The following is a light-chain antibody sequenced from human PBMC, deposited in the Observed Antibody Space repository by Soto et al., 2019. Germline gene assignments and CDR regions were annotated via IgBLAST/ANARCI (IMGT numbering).Light chain of an antibody. V-gene: IGLV1-40*01. J-gene: IGLJ2*01. CDR3: QSYDNILSAVV. Sequence: QSVLTQPPSGSGAPGQRVTISCTGSSSSVGAGYDVHWYQHLPGTAPKLLIFSNTNRPSGVPDRFSGSKSGTSVSLAIAGLQAEDEGDYYCQSYDNILSAVVFGGGTKVTVL. CDR1: SSSVGAGYD. CDR2: SNT.